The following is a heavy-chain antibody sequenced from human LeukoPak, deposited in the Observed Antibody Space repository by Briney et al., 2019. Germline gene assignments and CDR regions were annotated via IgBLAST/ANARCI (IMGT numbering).Heavy chain of an antibody. V-gene: IGHV4-59*01. Sequence: SETLSLTCTVSGGSISSYYWSWIRQPPGKGLEWIGYIYYSGSTNYNPSLKSRVTISVDSSKNQFSLKLNSVTAADTAVYYCARDMGPTVTLDAFDIWGQGTMVTVSS. D-gene: IGHD4-17*01. J-gene: IGHJ3*02. CDR3: ARDMGPTVTLDAFDI. CDR1: GGSISSYY. CDR2: IYYSGST.